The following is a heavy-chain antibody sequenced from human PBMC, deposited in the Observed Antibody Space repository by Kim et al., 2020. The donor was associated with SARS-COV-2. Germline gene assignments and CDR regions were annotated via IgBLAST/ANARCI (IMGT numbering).Heavy chain of an antibody. CDR2: ISGSGGST. CDR1: GFTFSSYA. D-gene: IGHD6-13*01. J-gene: IGHJ4*02. V-gene: IGHV3-23*01. CDR3: AKDRGSWYFHWYDSISDYFDY. Sequence: GGSLRLSCAASGFTFSSYAMSWVRQAPGKGLEWVSAISGSGGSTYYADSVKGRFTISRDNSKNTLYLQMNSLRAEDTAVYYCAKDRGSWYFHWYDSISDYFDYWGQGTLVTVSS.